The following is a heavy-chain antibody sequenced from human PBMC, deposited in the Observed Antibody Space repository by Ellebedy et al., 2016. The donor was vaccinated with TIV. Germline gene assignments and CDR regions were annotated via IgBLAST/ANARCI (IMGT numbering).Heavy chain of an antibody. V-gene: IGHV3-33*03. Sequence: GGSLRLXXAASGFTFSSYGMHWVRQAPGKGLEWVAVIWYDGSNKYYADSVKGRFTTSRDNAKNTLYLQMSSLRAEDTAVYYCARSDWFDPWGQGTLVTVSS. CDR1: GFTFSSYG. J-gene: IGHJ5*02. CDR2: IWYDGSNK. CDR3: ARSDWFDP.